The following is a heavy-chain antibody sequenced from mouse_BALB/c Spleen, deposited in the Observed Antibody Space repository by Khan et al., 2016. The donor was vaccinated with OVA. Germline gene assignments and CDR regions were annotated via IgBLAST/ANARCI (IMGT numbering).Heavy chain of an antibody. CDR1: GDSITSGY. V-gene: IGHV3-8*02. D-gene: IGHD2-14*01. J-gene: IGHJ3*01. Sequence: EVQLQESGPSLVKPSQTLSLTCSVTGDSITSGYWSWIRKFPGNKLEYMGYMIYSGNTYYNPSLKSRISITRHTSKNQYYLQLNSVTTEDTATYYCARTAYRYAFAYWGQGTLVTVSA. CDR3: ARTAYRYAFAY. CDR2: MIYSGNT.